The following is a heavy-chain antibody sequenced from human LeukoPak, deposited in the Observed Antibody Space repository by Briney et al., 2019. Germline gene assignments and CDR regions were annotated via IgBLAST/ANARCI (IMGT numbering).Heavy chain of an antibody. Sequence: SETLSLTCTVSGGSISSYYWSWIRQPPGKGLEWIGYIYYSGSTNYNPSLTSRVTISVDTSKNQFALKLSSVTAADTAVYYCARGRDGYYYWYFDLWGRGTLVTVSS. J-gene: IGHJ2*01. CDR2: IYYSGST. CDR3: ARGRDGYYYWYFDL. D-gene: IGHD5-24*01. V-gene: IGHV4-59*01. CDR1: GGSISSYY.